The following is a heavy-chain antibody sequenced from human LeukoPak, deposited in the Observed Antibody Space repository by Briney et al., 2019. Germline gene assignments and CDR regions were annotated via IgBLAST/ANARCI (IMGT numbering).Heavy chain of an antibody. Sequence: GRSLRLSCAASGFTFSSYAMHWVRQAPGKGLEWVAVISYDGSNKYYADSVKGRFTISRDNSKNTLYLQMNSLRAEDTAVYYCAGGNTFYYDSSVYYDDMGFPDYWGRGPLATVS. D-gene: IGHD3-22*01. CDR2: ISYDGSNK. J-gene: IGHJ4*02. V-gene: IGHV3-30-3*01. CDR3: AGGNTFYYDSSVYYDDMGFPDY. CDR1: GFTFSSYA.